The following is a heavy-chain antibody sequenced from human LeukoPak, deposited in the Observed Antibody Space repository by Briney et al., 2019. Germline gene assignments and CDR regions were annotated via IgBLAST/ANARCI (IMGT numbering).Heavy chain of an antibody. CDR1: GFTFSSYS. CDR3: AMTALDY. Sequence: GVSLRLSCAASGFTFSSYSMNWVRQAPGKGLEWISYISSSSSTIYYADSVKGRFTTSRDNAKNSLYLQMNNLRVEDTAVYYCAMTALDYWGQGTLVTVSS. CDR2: ISSSSSTI. V-gene: IGHV3-48*01. J-gene: IGHJ4*02.